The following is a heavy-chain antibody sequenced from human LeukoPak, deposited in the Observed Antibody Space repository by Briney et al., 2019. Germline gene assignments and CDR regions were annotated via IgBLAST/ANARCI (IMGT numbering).Heavy chain of an antibody. CDR3: AKGYCSSTSCPLGY. J-gene: IGHJ4*02. D-gene: IGHD2-2*01. CDR1: GFIFSSYA. CDR2: IGSSGGST. Sequence: GGSLRLSCAASGFIFSSYAMSWVRQAPGKGLEWVSTIGSSGGSTYYADSVKGRFTISRANSKNTLYLQTNTLRAEDTAVYYCAKGYCSSTSCPLGYWGQGTLVTVSS. V-gene: IGHV3-23*01.